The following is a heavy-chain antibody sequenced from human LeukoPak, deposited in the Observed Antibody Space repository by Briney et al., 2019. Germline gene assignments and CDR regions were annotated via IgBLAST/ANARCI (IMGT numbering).Heavy chain of an antibody. CDR2: INHSGST. V-gene: IGHV4-34*01. D-gene: IGHD5-24*01. Sequence: SETLSLTCAVYGGSFSGYYWSWIRQPPGKGLEWIGEINHSGSTNYNPSLKSRVTISVDTSKNQFSLKLSSVTAADTAVYYCARDSGLRDGYKPLDYWGQGTLVTVSS. CDR3: ARDSGLRDGYKPLDY. J-gene: IGHJ4*02. CDR1: GGSFSGYY.